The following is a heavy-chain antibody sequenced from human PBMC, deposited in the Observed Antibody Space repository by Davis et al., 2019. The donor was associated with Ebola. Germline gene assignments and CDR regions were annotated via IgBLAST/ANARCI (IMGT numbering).Heavy chain of an antibody. J-gene: IGHJ6*02. CDR3: ARVFSGGTRGYYYYGMDV. CDR1: GFTFSSYA. D-gene: IGHD3-16*01. CDR2: ISGSGGST. Sequence: PGGSLRLSCAASGFTFSSYAMSWVRQAPGKGLEWVSAISGSGGSTYYADSVKGRFTISRDNAKNSLYLQMNSLRAEDTAVYYCARVFSGGTRGYYYYGMDVWGQGTTVTVSS. V-gene: IGHV3-23*01.